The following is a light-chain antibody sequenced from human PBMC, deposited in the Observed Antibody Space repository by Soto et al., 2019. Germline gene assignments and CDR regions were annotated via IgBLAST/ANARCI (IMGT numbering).Light chain of an antibody. CDR2: DAS. CDR1: QSVSSY. V-gene: IGKV3-11*01. Sequence: EIVLTQSPATLSLSPGERATLSCRASQSVSSYLAWYQQKPGQAPRLLIYDASNRATGIPARFSGSGSGTDFTLTISRLEPEDFATYYCQQTSSTPTFGGGTKVDIK. J-gene: IGKJ4*01. CDR3: QQTSSTPT.